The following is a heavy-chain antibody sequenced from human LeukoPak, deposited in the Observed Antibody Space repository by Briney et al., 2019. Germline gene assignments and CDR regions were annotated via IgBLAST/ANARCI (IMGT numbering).Heavy chain of an antibody. J-gene: IGHJ3*01. V-gene: IGHV3-30*02. CDR2: IRSDGNNK. CDR3: AKDFPYDILTLHAFDV. Sequence: QPGGSLRLSCAASGFTFSSYGMHWVRQAPGKGLEWVAFIRSDGNNKYYPDSVKGRFTISRDNSKNTLYLQMNSLRAEDTAVYYCAKDFPYDILTLHAFDVRGQGTLVSVSS. D-gene: IGHD3-9*01. CDR1: GFTFSSYG.